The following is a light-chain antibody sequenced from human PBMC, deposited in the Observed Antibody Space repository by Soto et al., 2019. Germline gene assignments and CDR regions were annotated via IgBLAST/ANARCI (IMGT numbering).Light chain of an antibody. Sequence: IQMTQSTSTLSASVGDRVTITCRASQNIRSWLAWYQQKPGTAPKFLIYDASTLESGVPSRFSGSGSGTEFTLTISSLQPDDFATYYCQQYDDYPLTFGGGTTVEIK. CDR1: QNIRSW. V-gene: IGKV1-5*01. CDR3: QQYDDYPLT. CDR2: DAS. J-gene: IGKJ4*01.